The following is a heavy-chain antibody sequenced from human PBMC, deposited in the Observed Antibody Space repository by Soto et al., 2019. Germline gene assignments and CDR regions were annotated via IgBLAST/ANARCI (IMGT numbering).Heavy chain of an antibody. CDR1: GGSISSYY. Sequence: PSETLSLTCTVSGGSISSYYWSWIRQPPGKGLEWIGYIYYSGSTNYNPSLKSRVTISVDTSKNQFSLKLSSATAADTAVYYCARGWDERDNYYYYGMDVWGQGATVTVS. CDR2: IYYSGST. D-gene: IGHD1-26*01. CDR3: ARGWDERDNYYYYGMDV. J-gene: IGHJ6*02. V-gene: IGHV4-59*01.